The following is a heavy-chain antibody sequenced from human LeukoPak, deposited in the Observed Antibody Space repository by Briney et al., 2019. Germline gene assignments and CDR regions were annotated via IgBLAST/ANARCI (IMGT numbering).Heavy chain of an antibody. D-gene: IGHD3-22*01. Sequence: ASVKVSCKASGYTFTSYAMHWVRQAPGQRLEWMGWINAGNGNTKYSQKFQGRVTITRDTSASTAYMELSSLRSEDTAVYYCARDGNIVVITTPHWFDPWGQGTLVTVSS. CDR1: GYTFTSYA. J-gene: IGHJ5*02. CDR2: INAGNGNT. CDR3: ARDGNIVVITTPHWFDP. V-gene: IGHV1-3*01.